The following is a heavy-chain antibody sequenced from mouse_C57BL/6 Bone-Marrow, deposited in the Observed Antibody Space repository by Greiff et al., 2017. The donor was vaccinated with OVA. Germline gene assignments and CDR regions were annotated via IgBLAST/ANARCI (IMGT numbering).Heavy chain of an antibody. CDR2: IFPGSGST. J-gene: IGHJ2*01. D-gene: IGHD2-4*01. CDR1: GYTFTSHW. Sequence: VQLQQSGPELVRPGASVKISCKAPGYTFTSHWMQWVRQRPGQGLEWIGEIFPGSGSTYYNEKFKGKATLTVDTSSSTAYMQLSSLTSEDSAVLFRCRYDYGEYFGYWGQGTTLTVSS. V-gene: IGHV1-56*01. CDR3: CRYDYGEYFGY.